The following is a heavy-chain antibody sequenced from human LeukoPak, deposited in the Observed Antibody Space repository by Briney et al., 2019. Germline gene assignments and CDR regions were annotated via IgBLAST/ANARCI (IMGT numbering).Heavy chain of an antibody. V-gene: IGHV3-7*01. CDR2: INQDGSDK. D-gene: IGHD2-15*01. Sequence: GGSLRLSCAAPGSSISAYWMSWVRQAPGKGLEWVANINQDGSDKYSVDSVKGRFTISRDNAKNSLYLEMNSLRADDTAVYYCARDLVVVGSSFSYGMDVWGQGTTVTVSS. CDR1: GSSISAYW. J-gene: IGHJ6*02. CDR3: ARDLVVVGSSFSYGMDV.